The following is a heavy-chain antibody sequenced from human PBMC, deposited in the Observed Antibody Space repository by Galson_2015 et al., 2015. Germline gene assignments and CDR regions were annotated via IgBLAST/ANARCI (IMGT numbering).Heavy chain of an antibody. V-gene: IGHV3-33*01. D-gene: IGHD3-9*01. CDR1: GFTFSSYG. CDR2: IWYDGSKK. CDR3: ARDSPPYSDILTGPDY. Sequence: SLRLSCAASGFTFSSYGMHWVRQAPGKGLEWVAVIWYDGSKKYYADSVKGRFTISRDNSKNTLYLQMNSLRAEDTAVYYCARDSPPYSDILTGPDYWGQGTLVTVSS. J-gene: IGHJ4*02.